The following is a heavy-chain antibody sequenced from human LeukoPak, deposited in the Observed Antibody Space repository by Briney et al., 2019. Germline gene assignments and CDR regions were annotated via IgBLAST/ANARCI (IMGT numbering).Heavy chain of an antibody. J-gene: IGHJ4*02. Sequence: GGSLRLSCAASGFTFSGFEMYWVRQAPGKGLEWVSYISSSGGSKYYADSVKGRFTISRDNAKNSLFLQMNSLRAEDTAAYYCARALPSSWYFFDYWGQGTLVTVSS. D-gene: IGHD6-13*01. CDR1: GFTFSGFE. V-gene: IGHV3-48*03. CDR3: ARALPSSWYFFDY. CDR2: ISSSGGSK.